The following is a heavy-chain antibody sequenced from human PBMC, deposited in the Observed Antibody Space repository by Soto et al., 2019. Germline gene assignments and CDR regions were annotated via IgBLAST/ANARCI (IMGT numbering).Heavy chain of an antibody. J-gene: IGHJ6*03. D-gene: IGHD3-3*01. CDR3: TRGGGSGDFWSGYYNYYYYYMDV. Sequence: GGSLRLSCTASGFTFGDYPMSWFRQAPGKGLEWVGFIRSKAYGGTTEYAASVKGRFTISRDDSKSIAYLQMNSLKTEDTAVYYCTRGGGSGDFWSGYYNYYYYYMDVWGKGTTVTVSS. CDR1: GFTFGDYP. CDR2: IRSKAYGGTT. V-gene: IGHV3-49*03.